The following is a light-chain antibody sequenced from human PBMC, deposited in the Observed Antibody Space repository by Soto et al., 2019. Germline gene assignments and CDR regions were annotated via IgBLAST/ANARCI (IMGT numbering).Light chain of an antibody. Sequence: DSVLTQSPVSLSLSTGERATLSCRASQSINNYLAWYQQKPGQAPRLLIYDASNRATGIPARFSGSGSGTDFTLTISSLEPEDFAVYYCQQRFNWQVTFGQGTRLEIK. CDR1: QSINNY. CDR3: QQRFNWQVT. V-gene: IGKV3-11*01. CDR2: DAS. J-gene: IGKJ5*01.